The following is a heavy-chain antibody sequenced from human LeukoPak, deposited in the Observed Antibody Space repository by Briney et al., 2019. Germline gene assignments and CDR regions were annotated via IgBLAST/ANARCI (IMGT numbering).Heavy chain of an antibody. CDR2: INPNSGGT. J-gene: IGHJ4*02. CDR3: ARGGGVGTMVRGVTY. D-gene: IGHD3-10*01. Sequence: GASVKVSCKASGYTFTGYYMHWVRQAPGQGLEWMGWINPNSGGTNYAQKFQGRVTMTRDTSISTAYMELSRLRSDDTAVYYCARGGGVGTMVRGVTYWGQGTLVTVSS. V-gene: IGHV1-2*02. CDR1: GYTFTGYY.